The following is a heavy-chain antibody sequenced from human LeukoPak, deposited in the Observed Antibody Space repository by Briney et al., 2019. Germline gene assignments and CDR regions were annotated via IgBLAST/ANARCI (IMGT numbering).Heavy chain of an antibody. D-gene: IGHD5-12*01. CDR2: INPNSGGT. CDR1: GYTFTGDY. J-gene: IGHJ3*02. V-gene: IGHV1-2*02. Sequence: ASVKVSCKASGYTFTGDYMHWVRQAPGQGLEWMGWINPNSGGTNYAQKFQGRVTMTRDTSISTAYMELSRLRYDDTAVYYCATGPPDLAHAFDIWGQGTMVTVSS. CDR3: ATGPPDLAHAFDI.